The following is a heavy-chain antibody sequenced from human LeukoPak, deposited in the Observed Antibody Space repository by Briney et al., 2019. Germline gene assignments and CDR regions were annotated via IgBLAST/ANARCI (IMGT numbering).Heavy chain of an antibody. D-gene: IGHD1-26*01. CDR2: INWNGGGT. CDR1: GFTFKDYG. Sequence: GGSLRLSCAATGFTFKDYGMHWVRHPPGKGLEWVSSINWNGGGTDYADSVKGRFTISRDNAKNSLSLQLSSLRPEDTALYYCAKHMRATNTYSFFGLDVWGQGTTVTVSS. V-gene: IGHV3-9*01. J-gene: IGHJ6*02. CDR3: AKHMRATNTYSFFGLDV.